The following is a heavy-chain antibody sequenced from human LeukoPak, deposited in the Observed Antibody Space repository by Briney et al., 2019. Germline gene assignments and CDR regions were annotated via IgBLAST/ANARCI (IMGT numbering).Heavy chain of an antibody. D-gene: IGHD2-15*01. CDR3: ARGADTHFDY. CDR1: GFTFSNYD. Sequence: PGGSLRLSCAASGFTFSNYDMHWVRQATGIGLEWVSAIGTAGDTYYQGSVRGRFTMSRENAKNSLYLQMNSLTAGDTAVYYCARGADTHFDYWGQGILVTVSS. V-gene: IGHV3-13*04. CDR2: IGTAGDT. J-gene: IGHJ4*02.